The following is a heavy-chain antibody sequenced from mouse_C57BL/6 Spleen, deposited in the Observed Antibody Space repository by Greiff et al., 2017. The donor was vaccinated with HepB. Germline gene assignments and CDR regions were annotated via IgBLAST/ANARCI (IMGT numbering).Heavy chain of an antibody. Sequence: EVKLVESGGGLVKPGGSLKLSCAASGFTFSDYGTHWVRQAPEKGLEWVAYISSGSSTIYYADTVKGRFTISRDNAKNTLFLQMTSLRSEDTAMYYCARRAGTSYWYFDVWGTGTTVTVSS. CDR2: ISSGSSTI. CDR3: ARRAGTSYWYFDV. V-gene: IGHV5-17*01. J-gene: IGHJ1*03. CDR1: GFTFSDYG. D-gene: IGHD3-3*01.